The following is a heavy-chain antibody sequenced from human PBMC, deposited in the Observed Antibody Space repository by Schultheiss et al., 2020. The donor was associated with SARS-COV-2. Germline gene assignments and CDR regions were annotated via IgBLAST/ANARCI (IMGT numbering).Heavy chain of an antibody. D-gene: IGHD3-3*01. CDR2: IYYSGST. J-gene: IGHJ5*02. V-gene: IGHV4-61*05. CDR1: GGSISSSSYY. Sequence: SETLSLTCTVSGGSISSSSYYWGWIRQPPGKGLEWIGYIYYSGSTNYNPSLKSRVTISVDTSKNQFSLKLSSVTAADTAVYYCARLPGVLRFLRFDPWGQGTLVTVSS. CDR3: ARLPGVLRFLRFDP.